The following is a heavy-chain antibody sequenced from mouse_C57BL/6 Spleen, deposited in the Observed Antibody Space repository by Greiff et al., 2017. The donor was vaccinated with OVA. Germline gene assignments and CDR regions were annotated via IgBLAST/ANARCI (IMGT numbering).Heavy chain of an antibody. V-gene: IGHV1-50*01. CDR1: GYTFTSYW. D-gene: IGHD4-1*01. Sequence: VQLQQSGAELVKPGASVKLSCKASGYTFTSYWMQWVKQRPGQGLEWIGEIDPSDSYTNYNQKFKGKATLTVDTSSSTAYMQLSSLTSEDSAVYYCARRNWDGSFAYWGQGTLVTVSA. J-gene: IGHJ3*01. CDR3: ARRNWDGSFAY. CDR2: IDPSDSYT.